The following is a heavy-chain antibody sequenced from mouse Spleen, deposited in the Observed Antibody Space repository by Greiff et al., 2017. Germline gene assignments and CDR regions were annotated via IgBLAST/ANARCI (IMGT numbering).Heavy chain of an antibody. CDR3: ARGYYGSSSWFAY. J-gene: IGHJ3*01. CDR2: ISTYYGDA. CDR1: GYTFTDYA. D-gene: IGHD1-1*01. V-gene: IGHV1S137*01. Sequence: VKLVESGAELVRPGVSVKISCKGSGYTFTDYAMHWVKQSHAKSLEWIGVISTYYGDASYNQKFKGKATMTVDKSSSTAYMELARLTSEDSAIYYCARGYYGSSSWFAYWGQGTLVTVSA.